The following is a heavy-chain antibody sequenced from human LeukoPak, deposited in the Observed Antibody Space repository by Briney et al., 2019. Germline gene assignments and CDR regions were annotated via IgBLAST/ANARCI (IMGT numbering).Heavy chain of an antibody. Sequence: GGSLRPSCAASGFTFDDYAMHWVRQAPGKGLEWVSGISWNSGSIGYADSVKGRFTISKDNAKNSLYLQMNSLRAEDTALYYCAKAAGYFDYWGQGTLVTVSS. J-gene: IGHJ4*02. V-gene: IGHV3-9*01. CDR3: AKAAGYFDY. D-gene: IGHD6-25*01. CDR1: GFTFDDYA. CDR2: ISWNSGSI.